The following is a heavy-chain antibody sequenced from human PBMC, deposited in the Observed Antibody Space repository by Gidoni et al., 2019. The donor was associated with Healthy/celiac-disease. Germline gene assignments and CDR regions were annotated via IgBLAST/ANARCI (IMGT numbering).Heavy chain of an antibody. D-gene: IGHD6-13*01. CDR2: IIPIFGTA. J-gene: IGHJ4*02. Sequence: QVQLVQSGAEVKKPRSSVNASCKASGGPFRSYAISWVRPAPGQGLEWMGGIIPIFGTANYAQKFQGRVTITADESTSTAYMELSSLRSEDTAVYYCVLNIAAAGTYYFDYWGQGTLVTVSS. CDR3: VLNIAAAGTYYFDY. V-gene: IGHV1-69*01. CDR1: GGPFRSYA.